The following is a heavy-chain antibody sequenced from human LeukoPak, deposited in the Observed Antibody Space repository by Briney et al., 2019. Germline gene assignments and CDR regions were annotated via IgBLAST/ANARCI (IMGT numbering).Heavy chain of an antibody. J-gene: IGHJ2*01. CDR3: ASSMVRGVIGYWYFDL. V-gene: IGHV3-66*01. Sequence: GGSLRPSCAASGFTVSSNYMSWVRQAPGKGLEWVSVIYSGGSTYYADSVKGRFTISRDNSKNTLYLQMNSLRAEDTAVYYCASSMVRGVIGYWYFDLWGRGTLVTVSS. CDR1: GFTVSSNY. CDR2: IYSGGST. D-gene: IGHD3-10*01.